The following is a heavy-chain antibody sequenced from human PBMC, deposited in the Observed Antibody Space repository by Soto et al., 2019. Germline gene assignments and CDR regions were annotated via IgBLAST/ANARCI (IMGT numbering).Heavy chain of an antibody. CDR2: IYPGDSDT. J-gene: IGHJ4*02. CDR3: ASRGLRLGELSLSPPSEYYFDY. Sequence: GESLKISCSGSGYSFTSYWIGWVRQMPGKGLEWMGIIYPGDSDTRYSPSFQGQVTISADKSISTAYLQWSNLKASDTAIYYCASRGLRLGELSLSPPSEYYFDYWGQGTLVTVSS. D-gene: IGHD3-16*02. V-gene: IGHV5-51*01. CDR1: GYSFTSYW.